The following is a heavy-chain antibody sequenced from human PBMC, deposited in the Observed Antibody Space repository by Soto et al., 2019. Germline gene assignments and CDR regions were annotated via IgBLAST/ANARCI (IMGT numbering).Heavy chain of an antibody. V-gene: IGHV4-39*01. CDR1: GGSISSSSYY. J-gene: IGHJ4*02. CDR2: IYYSGST. Sequence: XETLSLTCTVSGGSISSSSYYWGWIRQPPGKGLEWIGSIYYSGSTYYNPSLESRVTISVDTSKNQFSLKLSSVTAADTAVYYCARAAGYCSSTSCYTVAAAPSHSGQGTLATVSS. D-gene: IGHD2-2*02. CDR3: ARAAGYCSSTSCYTVAAAPSH.